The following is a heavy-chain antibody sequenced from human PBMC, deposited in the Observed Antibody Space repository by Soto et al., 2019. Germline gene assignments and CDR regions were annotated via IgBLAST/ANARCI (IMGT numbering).Heavy chain of an antibody. CDR3: ARHGVTVTTISDYYYYMDV. D-gene: IGHD4-4*01. V-gene: IGHV4-39*01. J-gene: IGHJ6*03. Sequence: SETLSLTCTVSGGSISSSSYYWGWIRQPPGKGLEWIGSIYYSGSTYYNPSLKSRVTISVDTSKNQFSLKLSSVTAADTAVYYCARHGVTVTTISDYYYYMDVWGKGTTVTVSS. CDR1: GGSISSSSYY. CDR2: IYYSGST.